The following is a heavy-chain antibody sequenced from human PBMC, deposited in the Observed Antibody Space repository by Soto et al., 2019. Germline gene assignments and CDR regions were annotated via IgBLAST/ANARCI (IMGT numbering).Heavy chain of an antibody. J-gene: IGHJ4*02. D-gene: IGHD6-19*01. CDR3: ARDSIISAMVAGTVY. Sequence: ASVKVSCKASGYTFTSYGISWVRQAPGQGLEWMGWISAYNGNTNYAQKLQGRVTMTTDTSTSTAYMELRSLRSDDTALYYCARDSIISAMVAGTVYWGQGTLVTVSS. CDR1: GYTFTSYG. CDR2: ISAYNGNT. V-gene: IGHV1-18*01.